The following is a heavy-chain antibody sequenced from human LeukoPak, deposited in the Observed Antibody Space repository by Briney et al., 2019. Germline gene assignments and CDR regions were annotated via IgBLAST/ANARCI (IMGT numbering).Heavy chain of an antibody. CDR1: GFTFSNAW. CDR2: IKSKTDGGTT. V-gene: IGHV3-15*01. CDR3: TTDYEPGSGIYCFDY. J-gene: IGHJ4*02. D-gene: IGHD2-15*01. Sequence: GGSLRLSCAASGFTFSNAWMSWVRQAPGKGLEWVGRIKSKTDGGTTDYAAPVKGRFTISRDDSKNTLYLQMNSLKTEDTAVYYCTTDYEPGSGIYCFDYWGQGTLVTVSS.